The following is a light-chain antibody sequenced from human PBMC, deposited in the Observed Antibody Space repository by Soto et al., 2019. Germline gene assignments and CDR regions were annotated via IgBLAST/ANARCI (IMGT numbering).Light chain of an antibody. Sequence: QSVLTQPPSVSGAPGQKVTISCTGSSSNIGAGYDVHWYQQLPGTAPKLLLYGNNNRPSGVPDRFSGSKSGTSASLAITGLQTEDEAEYYCQSYDTSLDALYVFGTGTKLTVL. V-gene: IGLV1-40*01. J-gene: IGLJ1*01. CDR3: QSYDTSLDALYV. CDR1: SSNIGAGYD. CDR2: GNN.